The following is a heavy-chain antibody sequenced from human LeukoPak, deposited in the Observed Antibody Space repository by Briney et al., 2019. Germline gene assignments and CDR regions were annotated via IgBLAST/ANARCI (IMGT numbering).Heavy chain of an antibody. CDR1: GYTFTSYY. Sequence: ASVKVSCKASGYTFTSYYMHWVRQAPGQGLEWMGRIIPILGIANYAQKFQGRVTITADKSTSTAYMELSSLRSEDTAVYYCARVGGDCSSTSCPFDPWGQGTLVTVSS. V-gene: IGHV1-69*04. J-gene: IGHJ5*02. D-gene: IGHD2-2*01. CDR3: ARVGGDCSSTSCPFDP. CDR2: IIPILGIA.